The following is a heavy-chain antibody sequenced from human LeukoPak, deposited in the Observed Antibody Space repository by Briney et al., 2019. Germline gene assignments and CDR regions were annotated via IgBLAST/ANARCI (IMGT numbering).Heavy chain of an antibody. J-gene: IGHJ4*02. CDR3: ARGGAARPGDYFDY. CDR2: IYYSGST. CDR1: GGSISSYC. V-gene: IGHV4-59*01. Sequence: SETLSLTCTVSGGSISSYCWSWIRQPPGKGLEWIGYIYYSGSTNYNPSLKSRVTISVDTSKNQFSLKLSSVTAADTAVYYCARGGAARPGDYFDYWGQGTLVTVSS. D-gene: IGHD6-6*01.